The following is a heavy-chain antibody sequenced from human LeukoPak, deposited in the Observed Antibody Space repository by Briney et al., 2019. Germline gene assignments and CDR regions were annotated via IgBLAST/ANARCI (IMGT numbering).Heavy chain of an antibody. Sequence: GGSLRLSCEASGFTFSSYWMHWVRQAPGNGLVWVSRINSDGSSTSYADSVKGRFTISRDNANNTLSLQMNSLRAEDTAVYFCAREASSGTAMVDYWGQGTLVSVSS. V-gene: IGHV3-74*01. J-gene: IGHJ4*02. CDR3: AREASSGTAMVDY. CDR1: GFTFSSYW. D-gene: IGHD5-18*01. CDR2: INSDGSST.